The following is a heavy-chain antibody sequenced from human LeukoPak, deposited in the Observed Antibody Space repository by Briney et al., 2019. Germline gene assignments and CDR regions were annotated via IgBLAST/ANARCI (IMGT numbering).Heavy chain of an antibody. Sequence: PGGSLRLSCAASGFTFSSYWMSWVRQAPGKELEWVANIKQDGSEKYYVDSVKGRFTISRDNAKNSLYLQMNSLRAEDTAVYYCARDDGGSVFDYWGQGTLVTVSS. CDR1: GFTFSSYW. V-gene: IGHV3-7*01. D-gene: IGHD3-10*01. CDR2: IKQDGSEK. J-gene: IGHJ4*02. CDR3: ARDDGGSVFDY.